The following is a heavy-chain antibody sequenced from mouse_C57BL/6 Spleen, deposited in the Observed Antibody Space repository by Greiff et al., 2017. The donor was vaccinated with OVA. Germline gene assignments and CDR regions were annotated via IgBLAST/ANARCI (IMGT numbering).Heavy chain of an antibody. CDR2: IHPNSGST. D-gene: IGHD2-10*01. J-gene: IGHJ2*01. V-gene: IGHV1-64*01. Sequence: QVQLQQPGAKLVKPGASVKLSCKASGYTFTSYWMHWVKQRPGQGLEWIGMIHPNSGSTNYNEKFKSKATLTVDKSSSTAYMQLSSLTSEDSAVYYCARTYYGNYEDYFDYWGKGTTLTVSS. CDR3: ARTYYGNYEDYFDY. CDR1: GYTFTSYW.